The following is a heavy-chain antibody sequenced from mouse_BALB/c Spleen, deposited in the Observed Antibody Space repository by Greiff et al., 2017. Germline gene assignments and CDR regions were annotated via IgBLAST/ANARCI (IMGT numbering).Heavy chain of an antibody. D-gene: IGHD2-4*01. J-gene: IGHJ2*01. CDR1: GFNIKDYY. CDR3: NAHMITTDYFDY. V-gene: IGHV14-4*02. Sequence: EVQLQQSGAELVRSGASVKLSCTASGFNIKDYYMHWVKQRPEQGLEWIGWIDPENGDTEYAPKFQGKATMTADTSSNTAYLQLSSLTSEDTAVYYCNAHMITTDYFDYWGQGTTLTVSS. CDR2: IDPENGDT.